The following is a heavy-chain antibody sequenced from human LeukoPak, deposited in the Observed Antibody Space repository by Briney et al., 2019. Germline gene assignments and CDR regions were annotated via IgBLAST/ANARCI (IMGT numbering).Heavy chain of an antibody. V-gene: IGHV1-69*05. J-gene: IGHJ5*02. D-gene: IGHD5-18*01. CDR3: ARGIQLWYNWFDP. CDR1: GGTFSSYA. Sequence: SVKVSCKASGGTFSSYAISWVRQAPGQGLEWMGGVIPIFGTANYAQKFQGRVTITTDESTSTAYMELSSLRSEDTAVYYCARGIQLWYNWFDPWGQGTLVTVSS. CDR2: VIPIFGTA.